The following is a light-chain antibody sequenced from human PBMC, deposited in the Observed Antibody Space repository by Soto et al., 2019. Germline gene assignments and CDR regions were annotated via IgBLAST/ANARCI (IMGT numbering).Light chain of an antibody. CDR3: QQLNSYPLT. Sequence: DIQLTQSPPFLSASVGDRVTITCRASQGISSFLAWYQQKPGKAPQLLIYAASTLQSGVPSRFSGSGSGTDFTLTVSSLQPEDFATYYCQQLNSYPLTFGGGTKVDIK. J-gene: IGKJ4*01. CDR2: AAS. V-gene: IGKV1-9*01. CDR1: QGISSF.